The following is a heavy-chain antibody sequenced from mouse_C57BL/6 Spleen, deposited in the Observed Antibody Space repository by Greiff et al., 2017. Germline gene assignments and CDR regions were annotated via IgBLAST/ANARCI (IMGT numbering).Heavy chain of an antibody. D-gene: IGHD1-1*01. V-gene: IGHV1-69*01. J-gene: IGHJ4*01. CDR1: GYTFTSYW. CDR3: ARSHYYGSSYHYAVDY. Sequence: QVQLQQSGAELVMPGASVKLSCKASGYTFTSYWMHWVKQRPGQGLEWIGEIDPSDSYTNYNQKFKGKSTLTVDKSSSTAYMQLSSLTSADSAVYYCARSHYYGSSYHYAVDYWGQGTSVTVSS. CDR2: IDPSDSYT.